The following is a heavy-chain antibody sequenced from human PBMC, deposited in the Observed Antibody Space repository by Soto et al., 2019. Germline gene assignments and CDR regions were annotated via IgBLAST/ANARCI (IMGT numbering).Heavy chain of an antibody. J-gene: IGHJ3*02. V-gene: IGHV3-15*01. CDR1: GFTFSNAW. D-gene: IGHD3-22*01. CDR2: IKSKTDGGTT. CDR3: TTGPPARVLYDSSGYAFDI. Sequence: KSEGSLRLSCAASGFTFSNAWMSWVRQAPGKGLEWVGRIKSKTDGGTTDYAAPVKGRFTISRDDSKNTLYLQVKSLKTEDTAVYYCTTGPPARVLYDSSGYAFDIWGQGTMVTVSS.